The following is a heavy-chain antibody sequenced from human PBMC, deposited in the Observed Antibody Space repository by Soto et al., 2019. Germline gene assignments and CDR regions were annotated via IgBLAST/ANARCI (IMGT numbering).Heavy chain of an antibody. CDR3: ARMVRGSNIDSYHYIDD. V-gene: IGHV1-18*01. J-gene: IGHJ6*03. Sequence: QVQLVQSGAEVKKPGASVKVSCKASGYSFTSHGISWVRQAPGQGLEWMGWISANSGDTNYAQKLQGRVTVTTDTSTSTAYLELRSLRSEDTAVYYCARMVRGSNIDSYHYIDDWGKGTRVTVSS. CDR2: ISANSGDT. CDR1: GYSFTSHG. D-gene: IGHD3-10*01.